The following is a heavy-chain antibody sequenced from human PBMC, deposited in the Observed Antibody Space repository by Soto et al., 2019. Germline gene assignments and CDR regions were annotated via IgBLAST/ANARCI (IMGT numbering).Heavy chain of an antibody. Sequence: GGSLRLSCAASGFTFSSYAMSWVRQAPGKGLEWVSAISGSGGSTYYADSVKGRFTISRDNSKNTLYLQMNSLRAEDTAVYYCAKDSMVRGVIYLFDYWGQGTLVTVSS. CDR3: AKDSMVRGVIYLFDY. CDR2: ISGSGGST. V-gene: IGHV3-23*01. J-gene: IGHJ4*02. CDR1: GFTFSSYA. D-gene: IGHD3-10*01.